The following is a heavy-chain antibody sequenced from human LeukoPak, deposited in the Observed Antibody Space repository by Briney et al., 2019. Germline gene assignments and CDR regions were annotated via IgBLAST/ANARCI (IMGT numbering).Heavy chain of an antibody. J-gene: IGHJ4*02. V-gene: IGHV3-13*01. CDR2: IDIPGNT. CDR1: GFTLSTYD. D-gene: IGHD2-15*01. CDR3: ARGYYCSGGSCYSGDY. Sequence: PGGSLRLSCAASGFTLSTYDMHWVRQPTGKGLEWVSGIDIPGNTYYPDSVKGRFTMSRESAKNSLYLQMNNLRAGDTAVYYCARGYYCSGGSCYSGDYWGQGTLVTVSS.